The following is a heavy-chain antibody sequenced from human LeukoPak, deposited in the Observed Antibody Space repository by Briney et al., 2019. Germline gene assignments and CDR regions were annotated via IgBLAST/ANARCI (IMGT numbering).Heavy chain of an antibody. CDR3: AKALDIVVVTAIHD. CDR2: ISGSGGST. J-gene: IGHJ4*02. D-gene: IGHD2-21*02. V-gene: IGHV3-23*01. Sequence: PGRSLRLSCAASGFTFSSYAMSWVRQAPGKGLEWVSAISGSGGSTYYADSVKGRFTISRDNSKNTLYLQMNSLRAEDTAVYYSAKALDIVVVTAIHDWGQGTLVTVSS. CDR1: GFTFSSYA.